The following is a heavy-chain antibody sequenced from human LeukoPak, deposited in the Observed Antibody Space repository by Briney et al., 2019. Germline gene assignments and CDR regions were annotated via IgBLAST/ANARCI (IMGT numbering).Heavy chain of an antibody. CDR3: ARARSGSYYGFDY. Sequence: SQTLSLPCAISGDSVSSNSAAWNWIRPSPSGGLEWLGRTYYRSKWYNDYAVSVKSRITINPDTSKNQFSLQLNSVTPEDTAVYYCARARSGSYYGFDYWGQGTLVTVSS. CDR1: GDSVSSNSAA. CDR2: TYYRSKWYN. D-gene: IGHD1-26*01. J-gene: IGHJ4*02. V-gene: IGHV6-1*01.